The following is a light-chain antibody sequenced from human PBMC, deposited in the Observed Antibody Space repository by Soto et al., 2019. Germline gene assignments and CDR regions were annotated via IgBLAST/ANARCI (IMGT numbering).Light chain of an antibody. CDR1: HDISTY. J-gene: IGKJ5*01. CDR3: QQLNTLPFT. CDR2: EAS. Sequence: DIQLTQSPSLLSASVGDRVTITCRASHDISTYLAWYQQKPGKAPKLMIYEASTLQSGVPSRFSGSGSGTEFTLTISGLLPEDVATYHCQQLNTLPFTFGQGTRRDTK. V-gene: IGKV1-9*01.